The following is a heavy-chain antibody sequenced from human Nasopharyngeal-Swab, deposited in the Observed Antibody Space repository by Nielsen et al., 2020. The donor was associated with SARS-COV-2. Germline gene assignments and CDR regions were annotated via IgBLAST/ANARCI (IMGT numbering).Heavy chain of an antibody. CDR2: IYYSGST. CDR3: ARGQGSYYYYYMDV. V-gene: IGHV4-59*01. Sequence: WIRQPPGKGLEWIGYIYYSGSTNYNPSLKSRVTISVDTSKNQFSLKLSSVTAADTAVHYCARGQGSYYYYYMDVWGKGTTVTVSS. J-gene: IGHJ6*03.